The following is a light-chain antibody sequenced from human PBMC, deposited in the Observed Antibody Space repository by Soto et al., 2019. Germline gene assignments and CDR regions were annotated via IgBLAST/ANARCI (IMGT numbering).Light chain of an antibody. Sequence: QSALTQPPSVSGAPGQRVTISCTGSSSNIGAGYDVHWYQQLPGTAPKLLIYHNSNRPSGVPDRFSGSKSGTSASLAITGLQAEDEADYYCSSYTTSNTRQIVFGTGTKVTVL. V-gene: IGLV1-40*01. J-gene: IGLJ1*01. CDR2: HNS. CDR3: SSYTTSNTRQIV. CDR1: SSNIGAGYD.